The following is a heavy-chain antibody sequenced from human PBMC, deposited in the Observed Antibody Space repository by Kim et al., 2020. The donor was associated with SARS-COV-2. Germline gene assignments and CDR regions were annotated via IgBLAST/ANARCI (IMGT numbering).Heavy chain of an antibody. CDR3: ARAPLTTVRNGGGLYYYYGMDV. J-gene: IGHJ6*02. V-gene: IGHV4-31*03. D-gene: IGHD4-17*01. CDR2: IYYSGST. CDR1: GDSISSGGYY. Sequence: SETLSLTCTVSGDSISSGGYYWSWIRQHPGKGLEWIGYIYYSGSTYYNPSLKSRVTISVDTSKNQFSLKLSSVTAADTAVYYCARAPLTTVRNGGGLYYYYGMDVWGQGTTVTVSS.